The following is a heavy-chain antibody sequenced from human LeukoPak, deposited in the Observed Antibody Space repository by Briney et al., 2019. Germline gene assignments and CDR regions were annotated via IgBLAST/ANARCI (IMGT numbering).Heavy chain of an antibody. D-gene: IGHD6-19*01. CDR2: ISYDGSNK. CDR3: AKDLPSIAVAAGGPDY. Sequence: GGSLRLSCAASGFTFTNYAMTWVRQAPGKGLEWVAVISYDGSNKYYADSVKGRFTISRDNSKNTLYLQMNSLRAEDTAVYYCAKDLPSIAVAAGGPDYWGQGTLVTVSS. V-gene: IGHV3-30*18. J-gene: IGHJ4*02. CDR1: GFTFTNYA.